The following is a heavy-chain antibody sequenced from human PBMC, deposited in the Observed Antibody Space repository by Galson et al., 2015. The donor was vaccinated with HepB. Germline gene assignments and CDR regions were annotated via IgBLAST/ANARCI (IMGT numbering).Heavy chain of an antibody. D-gene: IGHD3-3*01. Sequence: SVKVSCKASGYTFTSYGISWVRQAPGQGLEWMGWISAYNGNTNYAQKLQGRVTMTTDTSTSTAYMELRSLRSDDTAVYYCARDPLTIFGVVDVGGGWFDPWGQGTLVTVSS. V-gene: IGHV1-18*01. CDR1: GYTFTSYG. J-gene: IGHJ5*02. CDR3: ARDPLTIFGVVDVGGGWFDP. CDR2: ISAYNGNT.